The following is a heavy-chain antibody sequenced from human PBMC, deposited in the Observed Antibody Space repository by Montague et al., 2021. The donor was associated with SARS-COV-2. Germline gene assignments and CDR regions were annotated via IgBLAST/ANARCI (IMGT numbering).Heavy chain of an antibody. Sequence: SLRLSCAASVFTFSSYELNWVRQAPGKGLEWLSSISYSFGITNYADSVRGLFTISRDFAKNSLYLQMNSLRAEDTAVYYCVREGSGWFFDYWGQGALVTVSS. CDR1: VFTFSSYE. J-gene: IGHJ4*02. V-gene: IGHV3-48*03. CDR2: ISYSFGIT. CDR3: VREGSGWFFDY. D-gene: IGHD2-15*01.